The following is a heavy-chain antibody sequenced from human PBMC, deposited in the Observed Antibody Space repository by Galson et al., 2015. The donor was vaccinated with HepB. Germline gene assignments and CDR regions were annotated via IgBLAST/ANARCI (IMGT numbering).Heavy chain of an antibody. J-gene: IGHJ4*02. V-gene: IGHV1-3*01. CDR1: GYTFTSYA. D-gene: IGHD6-13*01. Sequence: SVKVSCKASGYTFTSYAMHWVRQAPGQRLEWMGWINAGNGNTKYSQKFQGRVTITRDTSASTAYMELSSLRSEDTAVYYCARAGIAAAGRQVFDYWGQGTLVTVSS. CDR2: INAGNGNT. CDR3: ARAGIAAAGRQVFDY.